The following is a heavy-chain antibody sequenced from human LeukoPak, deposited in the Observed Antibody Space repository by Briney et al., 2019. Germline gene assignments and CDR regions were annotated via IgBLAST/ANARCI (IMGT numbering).Heavy chain of an antibody. CDR3: ARASKWELLSGGY. Sequence: GASVKVSCKASGYTFTSYDINWVRQATGQGLEWMGWMNPNSGNTGYARKFQGRVTITRNTSISTAYMELSSLRSEDTAVYYCARASKWELLSGGYWGQGTLVTVSS. CDR2: MNPNSGNT. CDR1: GYTFTSYD. D-gene: IGHD1-26*01. V-gene: IGHV1-8*03. J-gene: IGHJ4*02.